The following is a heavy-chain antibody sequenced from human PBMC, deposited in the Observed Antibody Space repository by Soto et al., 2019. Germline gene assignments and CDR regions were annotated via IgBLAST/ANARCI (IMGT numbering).Heavy chain of an antibody. D-gene: IGHD1-26*01. CDR3: ARGVVGARGFDY. J-gene: IGHJ4*02. CDR2: IIPIFGTA. V-gene: IGHV1-69*13. Sequence: ASVKVSCKASGGTFSSYAISWVRQAPGQGLEWMGGIIPIFGTANYAQKFQGRVTITADESTSTAYMELSSLRSEDTAVYYCARGVVGARGFDYWGQGTLVTVSS. CDR1: GGTFSSYA.